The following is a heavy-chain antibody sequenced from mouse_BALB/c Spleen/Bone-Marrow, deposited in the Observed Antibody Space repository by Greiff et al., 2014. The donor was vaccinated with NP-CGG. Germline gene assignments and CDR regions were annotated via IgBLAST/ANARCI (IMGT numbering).Heavy chain of an antibody. V-gene: IGHV1-69*02. Sequence: VKISYKAYGYSFTSYRQHWVQLRPGQGLEWIGMIDPSDRETRLNQKFKGKAQLTVYKSCSTFYMQVSSPTSEDSSVYDGAREGDYYGSSASWSPGTLVIV. J-gene: IGHJ3*01. CDR3: AREGDYYGSSAS. CDR2: IDPSDRET. CDR1: GYSFTSYR. D-gene: IGHD1-1*01.